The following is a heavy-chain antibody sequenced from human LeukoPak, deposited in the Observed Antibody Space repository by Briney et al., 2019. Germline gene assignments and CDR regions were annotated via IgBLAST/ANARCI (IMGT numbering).Heavy chain of an antibody. J-gene: IGHJ6*02. CDR2: IKSGNGDT. CDR3: ASGPPNYYYGMDV. V-gene: IGHV1-3*01. Sequence: ASVKVSCKASGYTFTSYAMHWVRQAPGQRLEWMGWIKSGNGDTEFSQNFQGRVTFTRDTSASTAYMELSSLRSEDTAVYYCASGPPNYYYGMDVWGQGTTVTVSS. CDR1: GYTFTSYA.